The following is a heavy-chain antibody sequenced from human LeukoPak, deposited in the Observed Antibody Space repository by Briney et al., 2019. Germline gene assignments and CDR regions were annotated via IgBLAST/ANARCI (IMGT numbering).Heavy chain of an antibody. Sequence: PSETLSLTCAVYGGSFSGYYWSWIRQPPGKGLEWIGEINHSGSTNYNPSLKSRVTISVDTSKNQFSLKLSSVTAADTAVYYCARGGIMITFGEAIDYWGQGTLVTVSS. CDR1: GGSFSGYY. D-gene: IGHD3-16*01. CDR3: ARGGIMITFGEAIDY. J-gene: IGHJ4*02. V-gene: IGHV4-34*01. CDR2: INHSGST.